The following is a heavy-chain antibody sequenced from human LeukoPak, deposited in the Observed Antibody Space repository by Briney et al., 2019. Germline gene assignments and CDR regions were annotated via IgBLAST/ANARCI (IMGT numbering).Heavy chain of an antibody. CDR2: IRYDGSNK. Sequence: GGSLRLSCAASGFTFSSYGMHWVRQAPGKGLEWVAFIRYDGSNKYYADSVKGRFTISRDNAKNSLFLQMNSLRAGDTAVYYCARDRDPGYYDTNGYRRVNAFDIWGQGTMVTVSS. CDR3: ARDRDPGYYDTNGYRRVNAFDI. CDR1: GFTFSSYG. D-gene: IGHD3-22*01. J-gene: IGHJ3*02. V-gene: IGHV3-30*02.